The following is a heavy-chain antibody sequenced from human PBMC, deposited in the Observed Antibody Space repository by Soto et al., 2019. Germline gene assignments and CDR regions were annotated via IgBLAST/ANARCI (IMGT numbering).Heavy chain of an antibody. J-gene: IGHJ4*02. CDR2: INAGNGNT. CDR3: ARGYCSGGSCHFDY. Sequence: ASVKVSCKASGYTFTSYAMHWVRQAPGQRLEWMGWINAGNGNTKYSQKFQGRVTITRDTSASTAYMELSSLRSEDTAVYYCARGYCSGGSCHFDYWGQGTLVTVSS. CDR1: GYTFTSYA. V-gene: IGHV1-3*01. D-gene: IGHD2-15*01.